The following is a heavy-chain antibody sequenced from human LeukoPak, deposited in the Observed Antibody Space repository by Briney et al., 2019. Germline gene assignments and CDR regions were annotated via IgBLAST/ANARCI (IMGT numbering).Heavy chain of an antibody. D-gene: IGHD1-1*01. CDR1: GFSFTTNA. CDR2: IRGNGDRT. V-gene: IGHV3-23*01. Sequence: PGGSLRLSCSASGFSFTTNAMPWVRQAPGKGLEWVPTIRGNGDRTHYADSVTGRFTISRDNSKNTLYLQMNSLRGEDSAIYYCAKGQELDDGVFDSWGQGTLVTVSS. CDR3: AKGQELDDGVFDS. J-gene: IGHJ4*02.